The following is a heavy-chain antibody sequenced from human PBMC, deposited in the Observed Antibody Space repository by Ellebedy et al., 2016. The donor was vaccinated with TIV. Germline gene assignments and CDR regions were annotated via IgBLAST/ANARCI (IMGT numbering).Heavy chain of an antibody. CDR1: GFTFSRYW. CDR2: IRQDGSDK. V-gene: IGHV3-7*03. J-gene: IGHJ6*02. CDR3: ARGHCSGSSCLYYYYGMDV. Sequence: GGSPRLSCAASGFTFSRYWMNWVRQAPGKGLEWVANIRQDGSDKDYVDSVKGRFTISRDNAKNSLYLQMNSLRAEDTAVYYCARGHCSGSSCLYYYYGMDVWGQGTTVTVAS. D-gene: IGHD2-15*01.